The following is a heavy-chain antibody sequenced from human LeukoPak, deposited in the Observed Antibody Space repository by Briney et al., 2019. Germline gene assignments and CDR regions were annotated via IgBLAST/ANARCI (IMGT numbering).Heavy chain of an antibody. D-gene: IGHD1-1*01. Sequence: GGSLRLSCAASGFTFSSYWMRWVRQAAGKGLEWVGNIKQDGSEKYYVDSGKGRFTISRDNAKNSLFLQMNSLRAEDTAVYYCARGANWATDYWGQGTLVTVS. V-gene: IGHV3-7*05. J-gene: IGHJ4*02. CDR2: IKQDGSEK. CDR3: ARGANWATDY. CDR1: GFTFSSYW.